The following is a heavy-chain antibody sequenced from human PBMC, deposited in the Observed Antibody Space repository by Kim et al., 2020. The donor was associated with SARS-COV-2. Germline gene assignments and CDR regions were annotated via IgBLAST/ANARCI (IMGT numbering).Heavy chain of an antibody. J-gene: IGHJ4*02. CDR3: ARADYDILTGYYTLFY. Sequence: GGSLRLSCAASGFTFSSYAMHWVRQAPGKGLEWVAVISYDGSNKYYADSVKGRFTISRDNSKNTLYLQMNSLRAEDTAVYYCARADYDILTGYYTLFYWGQGTLVTVSS. V-gene: IGHV3-30*04. D-gene: IGHD3-9*01. CDR1: GFTFSSYA. CDR2: ISYDGSNK.